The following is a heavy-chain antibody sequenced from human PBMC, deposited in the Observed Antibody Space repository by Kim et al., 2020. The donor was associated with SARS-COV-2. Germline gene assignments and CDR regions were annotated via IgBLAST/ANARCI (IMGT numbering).Heavy chain of an antibody. Sequence: GGSLRLSCAASGFTFSSSWMHWVRQAPGKGLVWVSRINNDGSSTNYADSVKGRFTISRDNPKKTLYLQMNSLRAEDSAVYYCVRGNPQTNWGQGTLVTVSS. CDR3: VRGNPQTN. CDR1: GFTFSSSW. J-gene: IGHJ1*01. V-gene: IGHV3-74*01. CDR2: INNDGSST.